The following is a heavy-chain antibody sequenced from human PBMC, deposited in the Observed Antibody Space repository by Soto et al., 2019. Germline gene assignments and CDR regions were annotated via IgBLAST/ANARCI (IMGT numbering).Heavy chain of an antibody. J-gene: IGHJ4*02. CDR1: GGSISSGGYY. D-gene: IGHD3-10*01. Sequence: QVQLQESGPGLVKPSQTLSLTCTVSGGSISSGGYYWSGRRPHPGKVLEWSGYIYYRGSTYDNPSLKSRVTISVDTSKNPFSLELSSVTASATAVYYVATYVSESYNPTAFDYWGQGTLVTVSS. V-gene: IGHV4-31*03. CDR2: IYYRGST. CDR3: ATYVSESYNPTAFDY.